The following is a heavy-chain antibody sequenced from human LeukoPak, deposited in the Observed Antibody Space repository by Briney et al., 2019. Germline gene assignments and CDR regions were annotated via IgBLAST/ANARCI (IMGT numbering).Heavy chain of an antibody. J-gene: IGHJ4*02. CDR3: ARDGYAYSGSYSGTYYFDY. CDR1: GFTFSSYS. Sequence: GGSLRLSCAASGFTFSSYSMNWVRQAPGKGLEWVSSISSSSSYIYYADSVKGRFTISRDNAKNSLYLQMNSLRAEDTAVYYCARDGYAYSGSYSGTYYFDYWGQGTLVTVSS. CDR2: ISSSSSYI. V-gene: IGHV3-21*01. D-gene: IGHD1-26*01.